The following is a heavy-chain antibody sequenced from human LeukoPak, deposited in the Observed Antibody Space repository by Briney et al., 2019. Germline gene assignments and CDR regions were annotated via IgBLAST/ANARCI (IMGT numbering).Heavy chain of an antibody. J-gene: IGHJ4*02. Sequence: GGSLRLSCAASGFTFDDYDMSWVRQPPGKGLEWVSSIFPSGGEIHYADSVRGRFTISRDNSKSTLSLQMNSLRAEDTAIYYCATYRQVLLPFESWGQGTLVTVSS. CDR1: GFTFDDYD. CDR3: ATYRQVLLPFES. V-gene: IGHV3-23*01. D-gene: IGHD2-8*02. CDR2: IFPSGGEI.